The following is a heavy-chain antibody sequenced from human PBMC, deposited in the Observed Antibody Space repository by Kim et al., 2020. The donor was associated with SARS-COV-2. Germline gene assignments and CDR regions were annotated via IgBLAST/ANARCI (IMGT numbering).Heavy chain of an antibody. D-gene: IGHD6-19*01. CDR2: ISAYNGNT. CDR1: GYTFTSYG. CDR3: ARAYSRGWRNYYYYEMDV. V-gene: IGHV1-18*01. J-gene: IGHJ6*02. Sequence: ASVKVSCKASGYTFTSYGISGVRQAPGQGLEWMGWISAYNGNTNYAQKLQGRVTMTTDTSTSTAYMELRSLRTDDTAVYYCARAYSRGWRNYYYYEMDVWGQGTTVTASS.